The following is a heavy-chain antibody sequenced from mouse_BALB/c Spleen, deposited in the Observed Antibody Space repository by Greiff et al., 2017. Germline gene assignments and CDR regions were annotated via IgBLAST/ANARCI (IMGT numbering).Heavy chain of an antibody. V-gene: IGHV5-17*02. CDR1: GFTFSSFG. D-gene: IGHD1-1*01. CDR2: ISSGSSTI. J-gene: IGHJ1*01. Sequence: EVKVVESGGGLVQPGGSRKLSCAASGFTFSSFGMHWVRQAPEKGLEWVAYISSGSSTIYYADTVKGRFTISRDNPKNTLFLQMTSLRSEDTAMYYCARHYYGSSLWYFDVWGAGTTVTVSS. CDR3: ARHYYGSSLWYFDV.